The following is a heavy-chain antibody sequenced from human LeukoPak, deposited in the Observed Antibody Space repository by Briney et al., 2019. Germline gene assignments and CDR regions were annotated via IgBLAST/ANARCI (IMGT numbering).Heavy chain of an antibody. CDR1: GFTFSDYA. V-gene: IGHV3-23*01. Sequence: TGGSLRLSCATSGFTFSDYAMHWVRQAPGRGLEWVSYISSNGKSAYYSDSVKGRFTISRDSSRSTLYLQMNSLRAEDTAIYYCAKLWSRFYETGEYDSWGQGILVTVSS. D-gene: IGHD7-27*01. CDR2: ISSNGKSA. J-gene: IGHJ4*02. CDR3: AKLWSRFYETGEYDS.